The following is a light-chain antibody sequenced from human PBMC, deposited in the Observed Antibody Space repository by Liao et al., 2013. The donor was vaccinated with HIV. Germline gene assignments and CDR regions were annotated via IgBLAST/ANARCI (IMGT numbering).Light chain of an antibody. CDR3: QSADSSGTCLGWV. CDR1: ALPKQY. Sequence: SYELTQPPSVSVSPGQTARITCSGDALPKQYAYWYQQKPGQAPVLVIYKDSERPSGIPERFSGSSSGTTVTLTISGVQAEDEADYYCQSADSSGTCLGWVFGGGTKLTVL. CDR2: KDS. V-gene: IGLV3-25*03. J-gene: IGLJ3*02.